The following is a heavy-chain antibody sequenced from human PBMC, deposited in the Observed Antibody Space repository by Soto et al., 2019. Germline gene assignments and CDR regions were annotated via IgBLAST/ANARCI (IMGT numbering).Heavy chain of an antibody. CDR1: GYRFTTYG. CDR2: FNPDNQNT. D-gene: IGHD3-16*01. Sequence: ASVKVSCKVSGYRFTTYGINWVRQTPGQGLEWVGWFNPDNQNTNYAQKFQDRVSLTTDSSTNTAYMELRDLRSDDTAVYYCARVRFGDTFDFWGQGSLVTVSS. V-gene: IGHV1-18*01. CDR3: ARVRFGDTFDF. J-gene: IGHJ4*02.